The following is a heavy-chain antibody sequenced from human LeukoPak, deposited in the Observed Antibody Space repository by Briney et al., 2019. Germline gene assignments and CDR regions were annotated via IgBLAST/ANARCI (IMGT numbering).Heavy chain of an antibody. V-gene: IGHV3-21*01. CDR3: ARADSSGSNYYFDY. Sequence: GGSLRLSCAASGFTFSSYSMNWVRQAPGKGLEWVSSISSSSRYIYYADSVKGRFTISRDNAKNSLYLQMNSLRAEDTAVYYCARADSSGSNYYFDYWGQGTLVTVSS. CDR2: ISSSSRYI. CDR1: GFTFSSYS. J-gene: IGHJ4*02. D-gene: IGHD3-22*01.